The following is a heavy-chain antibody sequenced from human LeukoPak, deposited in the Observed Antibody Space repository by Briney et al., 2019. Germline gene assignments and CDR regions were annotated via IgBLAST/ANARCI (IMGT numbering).Heavy chain of an antibody. V-gene: IGHV4-4*07. D-gene: IGHD3-22*01. CDR3: TRGYFDSSGHNSYAP. Sequence: PSETLSLTCTVAGASLNNYHWTWIRQPAGKGRGGLGPTYLVELSTSGSTNYNPSLSSRVTMSLDTSKKQFFLNLTSVTAADTAVYYCTRGYFDSSGHNSYAPWGQGTLVTVSS. CDR1: GASLNNYH. J-gene: IGHJ5*02. CDR2: TYLVELSTSGST.